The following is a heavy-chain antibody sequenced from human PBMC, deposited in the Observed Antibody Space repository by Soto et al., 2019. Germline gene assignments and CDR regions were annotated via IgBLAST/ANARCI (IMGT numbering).Heavy chain of an antibody. CDR3: ARDAPPLLRYFDWSRGGWFDP. Sequence: QVQLQQWGAGLLKPSETLSLTCAVYGGSFSGYYWSWIRQPPGKGLEWIGEINHSGSTNYNPSLKSRVTISVDTSKNQFSLKLSSVTAADTAVYCCARDAPPLLRYFDWSRGGWFDPWGQGTLVTVSS. CDR2: INHSGST. CDR1: GGSFSGYY. J-gene: IGHJ5*02. D-gene: IGHD3-9*01. V-gene: IGHV4-34*01.